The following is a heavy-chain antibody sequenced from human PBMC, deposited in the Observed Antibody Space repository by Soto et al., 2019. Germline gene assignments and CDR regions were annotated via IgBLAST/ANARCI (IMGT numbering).Heavy chain of an antibody. D-gene: IGHD1-20*01. CDR2: IKSKADGETT. CDR3: TTDPLPPTYNSPWKYLQKGGGRYYGMDV. V-gene: IGHV3-15*01. Sequence: EVQLVESGGGLVKPGGSLRVSCAASGFTFSNAWMSWVRQSPGKGLEWVGRIKSKADGETTDYPAPVKGRFTISRKDSKNTQYLQKNRLKTEDTGVYYCTTDPLPPTYNSPWKYLQKGGGRYYGMDVWGQGATVTVSS. CDR1: GFTFSNAW. J-gene: IGHJ6*02.